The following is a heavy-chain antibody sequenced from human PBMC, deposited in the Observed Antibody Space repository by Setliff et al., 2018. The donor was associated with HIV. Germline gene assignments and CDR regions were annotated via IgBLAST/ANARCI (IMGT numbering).Heavy chain of an antibody. CDR3: ARERRDVYYYYYMDV. CDR1: GGSISSGGYY. J-gene: IGHJ6*03. CDR2: IHYSGSP. Sequence: SETLSLTCSVSGGSISSGGYYWSWIRQRPGKGLDWIGYIHYSGSPYYNPSLESRVSISLDTSKNTFSLNVTSLTAADTVVYFCARERRDVYYYYYMDVWGKGTTVTVSS. V-gene: IGHV4-31*03.